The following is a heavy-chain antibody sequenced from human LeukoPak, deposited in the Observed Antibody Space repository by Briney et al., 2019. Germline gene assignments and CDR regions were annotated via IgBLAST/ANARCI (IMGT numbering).Heavy chain of an antibody. CDR1: GGSSSSSGYY. V-gene: IGHV4-39*07. D-gene: IGHD5-24*01. Sequence: SETLSLTCTVSGGSSSSSGYYWSWIRQPPGKGLEWIGEINHSGSTNYNPSLKSRVAISVDTSKNQFSLKLSSVTAADTAVYYCARDGYRRSFDYWGQGTLVTVSS. J-gene: IGHJ4*02. CDR2: INHSGST. CDR3: ARDGYRRSFDY.